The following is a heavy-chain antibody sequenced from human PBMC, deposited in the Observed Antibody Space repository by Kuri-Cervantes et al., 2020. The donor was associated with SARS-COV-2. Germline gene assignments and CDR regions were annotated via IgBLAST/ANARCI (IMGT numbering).Heavy chain of an antibody. Sequence: ASVKVSCKASGYTFTSYAMNWVRQAPGQGLEWMGWISAYNGNTNYAQKLQGRVTITADKPTSTAYMELSSLRSEDTAVYYCARAFGSSGYPDWGQGTLVTVSS. D-gene: IGHD3-22*01. CDR1: GYTFTSYA. V-gene: IGHV1-18*01. CDR2: ISAYNGNT. CDR3: ARAFGSSGYPD. J-gene: IGHJ4*02.